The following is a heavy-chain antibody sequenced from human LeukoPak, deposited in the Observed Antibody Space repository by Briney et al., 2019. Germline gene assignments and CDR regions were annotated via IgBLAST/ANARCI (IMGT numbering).Heavy chain of an antibody. Sequence: GGSLRLSCAASGFTFSSYSMNWVRQAPGKGLEWVSYISSSSSSTIYYADSVKGRFTISRDNAKNSLYLQMNSLRAEDTAVYYCARGAPHYYYYYMDVWGKGTTVTVSS. CDR3: ARGAPHYYYYYMDV. J-gene: IGHJ6*03. CDR1: GFTFSSYS. CDR2: ISSSSSSTI. V-gene: IGHV3-48*01.